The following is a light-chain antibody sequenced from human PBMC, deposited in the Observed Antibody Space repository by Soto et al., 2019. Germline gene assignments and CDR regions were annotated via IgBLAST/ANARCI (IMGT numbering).Light chain of an antibody. V-gene: IGKV1-6*01. CDR2: AAS. CDR3: LQYYNSPLP. J-gene: IGKJ4*01. CDR1: QYMGND. Sequence: AIQMTHSPSSVSASLGDIVTITCRASQYMGNDLAWYQQRPWQAPKLLLYAASILQSGLPSRFSCGGSGTDFTLSSNNLQRGDIAPYYCLQYYNSPLPFGGGTKVEI.